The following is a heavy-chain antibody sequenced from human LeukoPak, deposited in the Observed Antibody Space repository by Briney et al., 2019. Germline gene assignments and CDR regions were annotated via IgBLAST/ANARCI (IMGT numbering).Heavy chain of an antibody. D-gene: IGHD3-22*01. V-gene: IGHV3-48*04. CDR3: ARVGYYDSSGYSTNAFDI. Sequence: GGSLRLSCAASGFTFSSYSMNWVRQAPGKGLEWVSYISSSGSTIYYADSVKGRFTISRDNAKNSLYLQMNSLRAEDTAVYYCARVGYYDSSGYSTNAFDIWGQGTMVTVSS. J-gene: IGHJ3*02. CDR2: ISSSGSTI. CDR1: GFTFSSYS.